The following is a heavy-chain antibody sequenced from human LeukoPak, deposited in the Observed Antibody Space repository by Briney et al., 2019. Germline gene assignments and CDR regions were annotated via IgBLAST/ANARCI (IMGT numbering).Heavy chain of an antibody. Sequence: ASVEVSCKASGYTFTGYYMHWGRQAPGQGLEWMGLINPNSGGTNYAQKFQGRVTMTRDTSISTAYMELSRLRSDDTAVYYCARGTREGYCSSTSCYVWFDPWGQGTLVTVSS. CDR2: INPNSGGT. CDR1: GYTFTGYY. V-gene: IGHV1-2*02. CDR3: ARGTREGYCSSTSCYVWFDP. J-gene: IGHJ5*02. D-gene: IGHD2-2*01.